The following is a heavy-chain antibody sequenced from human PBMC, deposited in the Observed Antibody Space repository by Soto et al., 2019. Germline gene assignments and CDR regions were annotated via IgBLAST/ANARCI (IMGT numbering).Heavy chain of an antibody. V-gene: IGHV1-2*02. Sequence: ASVKVSCKASGYIFTGYIIHWLRQAPGQGLEWMGWINPNSGGTNYAQKFQGRVTMTRDTSISTAYMELSRLRSDDTAVYYCARVGDCSSTSCYTNYYYYGMDVWGQGATVTVSS. CDR3: ARVGDCSSTSCYTNYYYYGMDV. D-gene: IGHD2-2*02. CDR1: GYIFTGYI. J-gene: IGHJ6*02. CDR2: INPNSGGT.